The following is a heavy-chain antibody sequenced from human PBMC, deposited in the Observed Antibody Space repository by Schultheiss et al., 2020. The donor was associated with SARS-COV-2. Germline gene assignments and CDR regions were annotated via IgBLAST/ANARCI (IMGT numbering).Heavy chain of an antibody. CDR1: GGSISSGGYS. V-gene: IGHV4-30-2*05. CDR3: ASLNYYDSRFDY. CDR2: IYHSGST. J-gene: IGHJ4*02. D-gene: IGHD3-22*01. Sequence: SQTLSLTCTVSGGSISSGGYSWSWIRQPPGKGLEWIGYIYHSGSTYYNPSLKSRVTISVDTSKNQFSLKLSSVTAADTAVYYCASLNYYDSRFDYWGQGTLVTVSS.